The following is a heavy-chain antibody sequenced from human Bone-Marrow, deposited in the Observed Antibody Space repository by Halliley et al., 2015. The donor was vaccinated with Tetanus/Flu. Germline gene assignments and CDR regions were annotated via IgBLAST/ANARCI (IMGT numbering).Heavy chain of an antibody. V-gene: IGHV3-23*01. D-gene: IGHD2-15*01. CDR1: GFAFSSYD. Sequence: SLRLSCAASGFAFSSYDMNWLRQAPGKGLEWVSGISGSGGRTYYADYVKGRFTISRDNSENTLYLQTDSLRAEDTAVYYCAKSHHGGNAQVEDPEYFHHWGQGTLVTVSS. CDR3: AKSHHGGNAQVEDPEYFHH. CDR2: ISGSGGRT. J-gene: IGHJ1*01.